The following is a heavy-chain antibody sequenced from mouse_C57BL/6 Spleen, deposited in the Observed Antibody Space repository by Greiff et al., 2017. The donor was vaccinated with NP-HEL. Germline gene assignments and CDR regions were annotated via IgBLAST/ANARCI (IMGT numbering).Heavy chain of an antibody. V-gene: IGHV14-4*01. Sequence: EVKLMESGAELVRPGASVKLSCTASGFNIKDDYMHWVKQRPEQGLEWIGWIDPENGDTEYASKFQGKATITADTSSNTAYLQLSSLTSEDTAVYYCTPVTTVVARWGQGTTLTVSS. D-gene: IGHD1-1*01. CDR3: TPVTTVVAR. CDR1: GFNIKDDY. CDR2: IDPENGDT. J-gene: IGHJ2*01.